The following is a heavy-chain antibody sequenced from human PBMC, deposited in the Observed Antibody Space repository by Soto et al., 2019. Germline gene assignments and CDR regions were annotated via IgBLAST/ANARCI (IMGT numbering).Heavy chain of an antibody. CDR2: IYYSGST. Sequence: PSEPLSLTCTVSGGSISSSSYYWGWIRQPPGKGLEWIGSIYYSGSTYYNPSLKSRVTISVDTSKNQFSLKLSSVTAADTAVYYCARTYGDYTLYYYYYMDVWGKGTTVTVSS. D-gene: IGHD4-17*01. J-gene: IGHJ6*03. V-gene: IGHV4-39*01. CDR1: GGSISSSSYY. CDR3: ARTYGDYTLYYYYYMDV.